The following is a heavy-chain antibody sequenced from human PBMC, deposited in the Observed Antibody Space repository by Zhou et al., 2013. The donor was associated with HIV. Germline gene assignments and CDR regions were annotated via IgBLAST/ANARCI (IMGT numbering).Heavy chain of an antibody. J-gene: IGHJ6*03. Sequence: QVQLVQSGAEVKKPGSSVTVSCKASGGTFSNYAICWVRQAPGQGLEWMGGIIPMFGTAIYAQMFQGRVTITTDESTSTVYMELSSLRSEDTAVYYCAREGGVSSSPGYDYMDVWGKGTTVTVSS. CDR2: IIPMFGTA. CDR1: GGTFSNYA. CDR3: AREGGVSSSPGYDYMDV. V-gene: IGHV1-69*05. D-gene: IGHD6-13*01.